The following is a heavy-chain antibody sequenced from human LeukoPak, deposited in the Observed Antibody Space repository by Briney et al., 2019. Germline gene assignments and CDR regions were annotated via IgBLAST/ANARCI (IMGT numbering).Heavy chain of an antibody. D-gene: IGHD3-22*01. V-gene: IGHV3-48*01. J-gene: IGHJ4*02. CDR3: ARGAYYYED. CDR1: GFTFSSHS. Sequence: GGSLRLSCAASGFTFSSHSMDWVRQAPGKGLEWISYISSSSSTIYYADSVKGRFTISRDNAKNSLYLQMNSLRAEDTAVYYCARGAYYYEDWGQGTLVTVSS. CDR2: ISSSSSTI.